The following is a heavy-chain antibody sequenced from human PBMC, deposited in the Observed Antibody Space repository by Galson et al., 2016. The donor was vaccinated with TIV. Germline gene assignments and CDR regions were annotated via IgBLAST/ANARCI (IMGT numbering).Heavy chain of an antibody. CDR2: INSHSSII. V-gene: IGHV3-48*02. D-gene: IGHD3-10*02. J-gene: IGHJ4*02. Sequence: SLRLSCAASGFTFSNYSMNWVRQASLEWISYINSHSSIIYYADSVKGRFTISRDNAKNSLYLRMNSLRDGDTAVYYCARDLDPGEMVHTIYSGGLDYWGQGTLVTVSS. CDR1: GFTFSNYS. CDR3: ARDLDPGEMVHTIYSGGLDY.